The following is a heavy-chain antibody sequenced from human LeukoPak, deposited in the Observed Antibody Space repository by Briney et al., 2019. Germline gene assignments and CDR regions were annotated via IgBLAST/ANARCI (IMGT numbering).Heavy chain of an antibody. D-gene: IGHD3-10*01. Sequence: GGSLRLSCAASGFTFSTYTMNWVRQAPGKGLEWVSSISSSSSYIYYADSVKGRFTISRDNAKNSLYLQMNSLRAEDTAVYYCARNMYYYGSGNKYYFDYWGQGTLVTVSS. J-gene: IGHJ4*02. CDR3: ARNMYYYGSGNKYYFDY. CDR2: ISSSSSYI. V-gene: IGHV3-21*04. CDR1: GFTFSTYT.